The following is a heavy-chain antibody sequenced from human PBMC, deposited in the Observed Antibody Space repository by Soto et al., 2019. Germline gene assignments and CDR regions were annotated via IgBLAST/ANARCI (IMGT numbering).Heavy chain of an antibody. CDR2: ISYDGSNK. CDR1: GFTFSSYA. CDR3: AREAPRVVGAMGDFDY. D-gene: IGHD2-15*01. Sequence: GGSLRLSCAASGFTFSSYAMHWVRQAPGKGLEWVAVISYDGSNKYYADSVKDRFTISRDNSKNTLYLQMNSLRAEDTAVYYCAREAPRVVGAMGDFDYWGQGTLVTVSS. V-gene: IGHV3-30-3*01. J-gene: IGHJ4*02.